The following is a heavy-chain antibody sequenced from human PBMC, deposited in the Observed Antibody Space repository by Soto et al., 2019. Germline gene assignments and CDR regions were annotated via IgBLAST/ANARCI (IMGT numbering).Heavy chain of an antibody. CDR3: VRQLGKLDF. D-gene: IGHD7-27*01. CDR2: IYYSGST. J-gene: IGHJ3*01. V-gene: IGHV4-39*01. CDR1: GGSISSSSYY. Sequence: QLQLQEAGPGLVKPSETLSLTCTVSGGSISSSSYYWGWIRQPPGKGLEWIGSIYYSGSTYYNPSLKSRVPISVVTSKNHFSLRLSSVTAADTAVYYCVRQLGKLDFWGPGTMVAVSS.